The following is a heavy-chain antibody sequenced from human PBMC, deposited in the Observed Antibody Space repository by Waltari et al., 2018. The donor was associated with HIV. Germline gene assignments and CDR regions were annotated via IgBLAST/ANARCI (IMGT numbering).Heavy chain of an antibody. CDR3: ARARGYSYGYEDY. Sequence: EVQLVESGGDLVQPGGSLRLSCAASGFSFSSYSMNWVRQAPGKWLEWISYISNSGNTIDDADSVKGRFTISRDNAKNSLSLQMHSLRAEDTAVYYCARARGYSYGYEDYWGQGALVTVSS. CDR2: ISNSGNTI. D-gene: IGHD5-18*01. CDR1: GFSFSSYS. J-gene: IGHJ4*02. V-gene: IGHV3-48*04.